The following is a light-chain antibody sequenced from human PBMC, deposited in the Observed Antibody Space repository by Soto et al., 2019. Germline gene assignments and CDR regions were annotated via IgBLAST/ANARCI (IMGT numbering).Light chain of an antibody. CDR2: DVS. J-gene: IGLJ1*01. Sequence: QSALTQPASVSGSPGQSITISCTGTSSDVGGYNYVSWYQHHPGRAPKLIICDVSSRPSGVSDRFSGSKSGNTASLTISGLQAEDEADYYCSSYTSSSPYVFGTGTKVTVL. CDR3: SSYTSSSPYV. CDR1: SSDVGGYNY. V-gene: IGLV2-14*03.